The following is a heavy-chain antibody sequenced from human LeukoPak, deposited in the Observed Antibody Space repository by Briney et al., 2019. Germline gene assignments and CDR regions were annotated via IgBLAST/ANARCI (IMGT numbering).Heavy chain of an antibody. J-gene: IGHJ4*02. CDR2: IWYDGSNK. Sequence: PGRSLRLSCAASGFTFSSYGMHWVRQAPGKGLEWVAVIWYDGSNKYYADSVKGRFTISRDNSKNTLHLQMNSLRAEDTAVYYCAKDLADWGFFDYWGQGTLVTVSS. CDR1: GFTFSSYG. V-gene: IGHV3-33*06. CDR3: AKDLADWGFFDY. D-gene: IGHD7-27*01.